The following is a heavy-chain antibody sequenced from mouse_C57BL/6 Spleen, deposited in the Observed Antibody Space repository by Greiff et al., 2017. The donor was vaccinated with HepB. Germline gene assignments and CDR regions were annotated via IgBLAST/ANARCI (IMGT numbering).Heavy chain of an antibody. Sequence: VQLMESGAELVKPGASVKISCKASGYALSSYWMNWVKQRPGKGLEWIGKIYPGDGDTNYNGKFKGKATLTADKSSSTAYMQLSSLTSADSAVFFCAREYLYYGSSYAYWGQGTLVTVSA. CDR1: GYALSSYW. CDR2: IYPGDGDT. CDR3: AREYLYYGSSYAY. D-gene: IGHD1-1*01. J-gene: IGHJ3*01. V-gene: IGHV1-80*01.